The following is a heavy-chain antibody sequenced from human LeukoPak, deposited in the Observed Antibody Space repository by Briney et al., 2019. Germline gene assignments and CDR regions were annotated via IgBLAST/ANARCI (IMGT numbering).Heavy chain of an antibody. CDR1: GYTFTSYD. CDR2: MNPNSGNT. CDR3: ARGGYYDSSGYYYRADYYYYMDV. V-gene: IGHV1-8*01. D-gene: IGHD3-22*01. J-gene: IGHJ6*03. Sequence: ASVKVSCKASGYTFTSYDINWVRQATGQGLEWMGWMNPNSGNTGYAQKFQGRVTMTRNTSISTAYMELSSLRSEDTAVYYCARGGYYDSSGYYYRADYYYYMDVWGKGTMVTISS.